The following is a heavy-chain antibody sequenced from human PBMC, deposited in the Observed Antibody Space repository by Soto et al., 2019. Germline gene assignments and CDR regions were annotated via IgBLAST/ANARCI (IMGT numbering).Heavy chain of an antibody. CDR2: IRSKAYGVTT. CDR3: TREASSSSRWFDP. CDR1: GFTFGDYA. Sequence: PGGSLRLSCIASGFTFGDYAMSWFRQAPGKGLEWVGFIRSKAYGVTTEYAASVKGRFTISRDDSKSIAYLQMNSLKTEDTAVYYCTREASSSSRWFDPWGQGTLVTVSS. J-gene: IGHJ5*02. D-gene: IGHD6-6*01. V-gene: IGHV3-49*03.